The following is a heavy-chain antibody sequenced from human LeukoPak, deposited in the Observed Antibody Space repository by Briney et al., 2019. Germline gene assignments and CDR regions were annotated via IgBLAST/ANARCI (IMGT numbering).Heavy chain of an antibody. CDR2: INAGNGNT. D-gene: IGHD2-15*01. Sequence: VASVKVSCKASGYTFTSYAMHWVRQAPGQRLEWMGWINAGNGNTKYSQKFQGRVTITRDTSASTAYMELSSPRSEDTAVYYCARGNYCSGGSCHEYDAFDIWGQGTMVTVSS. CDR1: GYTFTSYA. J-gene: IGHJ3*02. V-gene: IGHV1-3*01. CDR3: ARGNYCSGGSCHEYDAFDI.